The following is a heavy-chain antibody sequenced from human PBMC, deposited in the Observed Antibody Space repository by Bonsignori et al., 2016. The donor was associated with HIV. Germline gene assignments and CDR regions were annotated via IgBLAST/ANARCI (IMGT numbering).Heavy chain of an antibody. CDR1: GGTFNAFA. CDR2: INPIFHTT. V-gene: IGHV1-69*01. D-gene: IGHD1-26*01. J-gene: IGHJ4*02. CDR3: VREGWELGPH. Sequence: QVQLVQSGAEVKTPGSSVQVACKFSGGTFNAFAFCWVRQAPGQGLEWMGGINPIFHTTDYAQKFQDRVAISADESTNTVHLHLSRLTDEDTAIYYCVREGWELGPHWGQGTLVTVSS.